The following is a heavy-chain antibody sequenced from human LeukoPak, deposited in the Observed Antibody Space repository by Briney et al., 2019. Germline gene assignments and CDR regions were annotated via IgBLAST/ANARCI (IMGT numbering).Heavy chain of an antibody. V-gene: IGHV3-30-3*01. D-gene: IGHD1-26*01. Sequence: PRRSLRLSCAASGFTFSSYAMHWVRQAPGKRLEWVAVISYDGSNKYYADSVKGRFTISRDNSKNTLYLQMNSLRAEDTAVYYCARGSATSIDRYSGSYPPDYWGQGTLVTVSS. CDR1: GFTFSSYA. J-gene: IGHJ4*02. CDR2: ISYDGSNK. CDR3: ARGSATSIDRYSGSYPPDY.